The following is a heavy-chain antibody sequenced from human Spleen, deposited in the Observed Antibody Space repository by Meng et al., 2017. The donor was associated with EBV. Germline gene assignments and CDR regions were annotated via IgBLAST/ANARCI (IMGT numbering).Heavy chain of an antibody. D-gene: IGHD2-15*01. V-gene: IGHV4-30-2*02. J-gene: IGHJ4*02. Sequence: PQGAGPSIVKPSQTRSRTCAVPGGSFIKRVYYWSWLRHAPGKGLDWIGEIYYSGDTDYNPSLKSRVTISADRSKNQFSLKLTSVTAADTAVYYCATAGGGEGYCSGGNCYRPADWGQGTLVTVSS. CDR3: ATAGGGEGYCSGGNCYRPAD. CDR1: GGSFIKRVYY. CDR2: IYYSGDT.